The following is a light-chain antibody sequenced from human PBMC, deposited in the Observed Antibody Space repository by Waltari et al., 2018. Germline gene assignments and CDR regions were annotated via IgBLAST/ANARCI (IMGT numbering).Light chain of an antibody. CDR3: ATWDSSLSAGGI. V-gene: IGLV1-51*01. CDR2: DNT. Sequence: QSVLTQPPSVSAAPGQRVTISCFGTTSNIGSNYVSWYQHLPGTAPKLVIYDNTKRRSGSPDRFSGSKSGTSATLDIAGLQTGDEADYYCATWDSSLSAGGIFGSGTKVTVL. J-gene: IGLJ6*01. CDR1: TSNIGSNY.